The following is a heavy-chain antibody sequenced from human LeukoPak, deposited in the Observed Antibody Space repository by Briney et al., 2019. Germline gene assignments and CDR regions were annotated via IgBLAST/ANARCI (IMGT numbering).Heavy chain of an antibody. CDR1: GFTFSSYG. CDR3: AKERITMVRGVIKPLYYYGMDV. CDR2: IWYDGSNK. V-gene: IGHV3-33*06. D-gene: IGHD3-10*01. J-gene: IGHJ6*02. Sequence: GGSLRLSCAASGFTFSSYGMHWVRQAPGKGLEWVAVIWYDGSNKYYADSVKGRFTIPRDNSKNTLYLQMNSLRAEDTAVYYCAKERITMVRGVIKPLYYYGMDVWGQGTTVTVSS.